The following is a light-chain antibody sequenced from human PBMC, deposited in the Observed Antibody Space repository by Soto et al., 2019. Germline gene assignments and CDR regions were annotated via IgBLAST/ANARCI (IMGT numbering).Light chain of an antibody. CDR3: QSPDSSHTDEV. CDR2: KDT. Sequence: SYELTQPPSVSVSPGQTARITCSGDALPNQYAYWYQQKPGQAPVLLIYKDTERPSGIPERFSGSSSGTTVTLTITGVQAEDEADYYCQSPDSSHTDEVFGTGTKLTVL. V-gene: IGLV3-25*03. J-gene: IGLJ1*01. CDR1: ALPNQY.